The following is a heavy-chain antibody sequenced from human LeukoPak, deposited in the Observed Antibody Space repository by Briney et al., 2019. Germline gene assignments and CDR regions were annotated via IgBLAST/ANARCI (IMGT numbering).Heavy chain of an antibody. CDR3: ARYPTYYYDSSGYKEGSYLDY. V-gene: IGHV3-48*03. CDR1: GFNFVSYD. J-gene: IGHJ4*02. CDR2: ITAGGDT. D-gene: IGHD3-22*01. Sequence: GGSLRLSCAASGFNFVSYDLKWVRQAPGKGPEWVAYITAGGDTFYADSVKGRFTISRDNAKNSLYLQMNSLRAEDTALYYCARYPTYYYDSSGYKEGSYLDYWGQGTLVTVSS.